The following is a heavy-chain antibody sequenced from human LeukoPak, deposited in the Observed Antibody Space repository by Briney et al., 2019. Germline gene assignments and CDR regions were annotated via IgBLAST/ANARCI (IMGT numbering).Heavy chain of an antibody. V-gene: IGHV7-4-1*02. CDR3: ARTSVLLWFGEFRGDAFDI. J-gene: IGHJ3*02. CDR1: GYTFTSYA. D-gene: IGHD3-10*01. CDR2: INTNTGNP. Sequence: ASVKVSCKASGYTFTSYAMNWVRQAPGQGLEWMGCINTNTGNPTYAQGFTGRFVFSLDTSVSTAYLQISSLKAEDTAVYYCARTSVLLWFGEFRGDAFDIWGQGTMVTVSS.